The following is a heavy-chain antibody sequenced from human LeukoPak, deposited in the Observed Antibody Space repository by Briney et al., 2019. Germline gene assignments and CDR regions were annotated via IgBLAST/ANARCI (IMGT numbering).Heavy chain of an antibody. D-gene: IGHD3-9*01. CDR3: AREGLRYFDWYIDY. V-gene: IGHV3-66*01. CDR2: IYGGGTT. Sequence: GGSLRLSCAASGFTVSTNYMSWVRQAPGKGLEWVSLIYGGGTTYYADSVKGRFTISIDDSKNTLYLQMNGLRAEDTAVYYCAREGLRYFDWYIDYWGQGTLVTVSS. CDR1: GFTVSTNY. J-gene: IGHJ4*02.